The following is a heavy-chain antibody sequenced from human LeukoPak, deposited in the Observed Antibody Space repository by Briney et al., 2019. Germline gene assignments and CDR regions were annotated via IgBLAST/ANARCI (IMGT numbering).Heavy chain of an antibody. V-gene: IGHV3-48*03. CDR3: ARDCSGGARGWFDP. J-gene: IGHJ5*02. CDR2: ISTSCSTI. Sequence: GGSLRLSCAASGFTFSSYEMNWARQAPGKGLEWVSYISTSCSTIYYADSVKGRFTISRDNAKNSLYLQMNSLRADDTAVYYCARDCSGGARGWFDPWGQGTLVTVSS. CDR1: GFTFSSYE. D-gene: IGHD2-8*02.